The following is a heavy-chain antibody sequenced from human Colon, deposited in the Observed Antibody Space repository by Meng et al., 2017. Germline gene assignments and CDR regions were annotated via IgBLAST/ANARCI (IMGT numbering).Heavy chain of an antibody. V-gene: IGHV4-34*01. Sequence: QWQLTQWGAGLLTPSGTLSLPCAVYGGSFSGSYWSWIRQPPGKGLEWIGEINHSGSTNYNPSLKSRVTISVDTSKNQFSLKLSSVTAADTAVYYCARVCPPEYYYDSSGYLNWFDPWGQGTLVTVSS. D-gene: IGHD3-22*01. CDR2: INHSGST. CDR3: ARVCPPEYYYDSSGYLNWFDP. CDR1: GGSFSGSY. J-gene: IGHJ5*02.